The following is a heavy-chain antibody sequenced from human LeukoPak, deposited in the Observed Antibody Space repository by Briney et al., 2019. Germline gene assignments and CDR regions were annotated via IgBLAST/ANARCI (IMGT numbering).Heavy chain of an antibody. Sequence: GGSLRLSCAASGFTFSSYAMHWVRQAPGKGLEWVAVISYDGSNKYYADSVKGRFTISRDNSKNTLYLQMNSLRAEDTAVYYCARGSGSYYLDFDYWGQGTLVTVSS. D-gene: IGHD3-10*01. J-gene: IGHJ4*02. V-gene: IGHV3-30-3*01. CDR1: GFTFSSYA. CDR2: ISYDGSNK. CDR3: ARGSGSYYLDFDY.